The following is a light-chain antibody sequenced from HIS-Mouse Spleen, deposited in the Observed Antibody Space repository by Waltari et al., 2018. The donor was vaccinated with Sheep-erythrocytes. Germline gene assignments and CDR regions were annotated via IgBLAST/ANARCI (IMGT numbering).Light chain of an antibody. Sequence: DIQMTQSPSSLSASVGDRVTITCQASQDISNYLNWYQQKPGKAPKHLIYDASNLEKGVPSRFSGSGSGTDFTFTISSLQPEDIATYYCQQYDNLPLTFGGGTKVEIK. CDR3: QQYDNLPLT. V-gene: IGKV1-33*01. CDR1: QDISNY. CDR2: DAS. J-gene: IGKJ4*01.